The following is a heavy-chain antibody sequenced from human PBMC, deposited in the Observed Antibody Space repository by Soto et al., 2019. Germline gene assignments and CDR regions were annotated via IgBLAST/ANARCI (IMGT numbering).Heavy chain of an antibody. CDR3: ARGNDYEFWSGYPAEWWFDP. D-gene: IGHD3-3*01. V-gene: IGHV4-59*01. J-gene: IGHJ5*02. CDR1: CGSISSYY. Sequence: PSVTLSLSWTVSCGSISSYYWSWIRQPPGKGLEWIGYIYYSGSTNYNPSLKSRVTISVDTSKNQFSLKLSSVTAADTAVYYCARGNDYEFWSGYPAEWWFDPWGQGTLVTVSS. CDR2: IYYSGST.